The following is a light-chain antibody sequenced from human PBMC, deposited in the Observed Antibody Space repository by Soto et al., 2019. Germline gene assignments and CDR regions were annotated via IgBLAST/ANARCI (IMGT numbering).Light chain of an antibody. V-gene: IGKV1-8*01. CDR2: AAS. J-gene: IGKJ1*01. CDR3: HQYYNYPCT. Sequence: IRVTQSPSSLSASTGDRVTITCRASQGISSYLAWYQQKPGKAPKLLIYAASTLQSGLPSRFSGSGSATDFTLTLGCLQSEDFTFYYCHQYYNYPCTFGKGTKVDIK. CDR1: QGISSY.